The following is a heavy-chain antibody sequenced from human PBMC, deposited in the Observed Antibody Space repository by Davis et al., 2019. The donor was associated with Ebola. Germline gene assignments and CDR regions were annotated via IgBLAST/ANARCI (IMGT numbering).Heavy chain of an antibody. D-gene: IGHD2-15*01. Sequence: MPSETLSLTCTVSGGFISSSSYYWGWIRQPPGKGLEWIGIIYYSGSTNYHPSLKSRVTISADTSKNQFSLKLSSVTAADTAVYYCARVVRDELLFHGMDVWGQGTTVTVSS. J-gene: IGHJ6*02. V-gene: IGHV4-39*07. CDR1: GGFISSSSYY. CDR3: ARVVRDELLFHGMDV. CDR2: IYYSGST.